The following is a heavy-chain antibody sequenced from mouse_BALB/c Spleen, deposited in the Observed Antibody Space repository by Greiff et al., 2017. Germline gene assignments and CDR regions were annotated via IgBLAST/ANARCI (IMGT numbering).Heavy chain of an antibody. CDR2: ISSGSSTI. CDR1: GFTFSSFG. Sequence: EVQLVESGGGLVQPGGSRKLSCAASGFTFSSFGMPWVRQAPEKGLEWVAYISSGSSTIYYADTVKGRFTISRDNPKNTLFLQMTSLRSEDTAMYYCARSYYGNSWFAYWGQGTLVTVSA. J-gene: IGHJ3*01. CDR3: ARSYYGNSWFAY. D-gene: IGHD2-10*01. V-gene: IGHV5-17*02.